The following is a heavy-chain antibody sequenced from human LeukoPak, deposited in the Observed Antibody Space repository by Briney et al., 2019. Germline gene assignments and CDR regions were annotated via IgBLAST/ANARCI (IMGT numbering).Heavy chain of an antibody. CDR2: ISYDGSNK. CDR3: ARVQRYYDSSGALDY. CDR1: AFTFSGYA. V-gene: IGHV3-30*04. Sequence: PGRSLRLSCAASAFTFSGYAMRWVRQAPGKGLEWVAVISYDGSNKYYADSVKGRFTISRDNSKNTLYLQLNSLSTEDTAVYYCARVQRYYDSSGALDYWGQGTLVTVSS. D-gene: IGHD3-22*01. J-gene: IGHJ4*02.